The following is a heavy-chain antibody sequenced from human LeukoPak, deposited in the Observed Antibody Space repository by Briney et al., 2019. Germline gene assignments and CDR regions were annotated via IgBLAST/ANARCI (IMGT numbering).Heavy chain of an antibody. D-gene: IGHD3-22*01. J-gene: IGHJ4*02. V-gene: IGHV3-30-3*01. CDR1: GFTFSSYA. CDR3: ARDIRAQDSSGYYYALLGY. CDR2: ISYDGSNK. Sequence: GGSLRLSCAASGFTFSSYAMHWVRQAPGKGLEWVAVISYDGSNKYYADSVKGRFTISRDNSKNTLYLQMNSLRAEDTAVCYCARDIRAQDSSGYYYALLGYWGQGTLVTVSS.